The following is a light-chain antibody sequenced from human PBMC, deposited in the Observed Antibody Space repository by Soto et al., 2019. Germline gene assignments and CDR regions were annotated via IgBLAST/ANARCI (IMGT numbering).Light chain of an antibody. V-gene: IGKV3-20*01. J-gene: IGKJ4*01. CDR1: QSVSGSY. CDR2: GAS. Sequence: EIVLTQSPGTLSLSPGERATLSCRASQSVSGSYLAWYQQKPGQAPQLLIYGASSRATGIPDRFSGSGSGTDFTLTISSLEPEDFAVYYCQQCAGSPLTFGGGTKVEIK. CDR3: QQCAGSPLT.